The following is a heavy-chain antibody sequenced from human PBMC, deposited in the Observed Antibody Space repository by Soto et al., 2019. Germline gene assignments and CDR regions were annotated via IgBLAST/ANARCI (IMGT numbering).Heavy chain of an antibody. J-gene: IGHJ5*02. CDR1: GYTFTSYG. D-gene: IGHD2-15*01. CDR2: ISAYNGNT. CDR3: ARGYCSGGSCYFGWFDP. V-gene: IGHV1-18*01. Sequence: ASVKVSCKASGYTFTSYGISWVRQAPGQGLEWMGWISAYNGNTNYAQKLQGRVTMTTDTSTSTAYMELRSLRSDDTAVYYCARGYCSGGSCYFGWFDPWGQGTLVTSPQ.